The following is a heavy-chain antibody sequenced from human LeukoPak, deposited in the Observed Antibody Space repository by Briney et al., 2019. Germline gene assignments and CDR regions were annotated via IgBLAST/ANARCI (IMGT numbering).Heavy chain of an antibody. J-gene: IGHJ4*02. V-gene: IGHV1-2*02. CDR3: AREHYYDSSGYNDY. D-gene: IGHD3-22*01. Sequence: ASVKVSCKAPGYTFTGYYMHWVRQAPGQGLEWMGWINPNSGGTNYAQKFQGRVTMTRDTSISTAYMELSRLRSDDTAVYYCAREHYYDSSGYNDYWGQGTLVTVSS. CDR2: INPNSGGT. CDR1: GYTFTGYY.